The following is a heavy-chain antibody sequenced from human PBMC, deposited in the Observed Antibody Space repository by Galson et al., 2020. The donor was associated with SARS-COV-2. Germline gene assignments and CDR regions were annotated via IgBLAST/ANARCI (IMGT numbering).Heavy chain of an antibody. D-gene: IGHD1-26*01. CDR2: IYHSGST. CDR3: AKGGVVGATTGWFDP. V-gene: IGHV4-4*02. J-gene: IGHJ5*02. CDR1: GGSISSSNW. Sequence: SETLSLTCAVSGGSISSSNWWSWVRQPPGKGLEWIGEIYHSGSTNYNPSLKSRVTISVDKSKNQFSLKLSSVTAADTAVYYCAKGGVVGATTGWFDPWGQGTLVTVSS.